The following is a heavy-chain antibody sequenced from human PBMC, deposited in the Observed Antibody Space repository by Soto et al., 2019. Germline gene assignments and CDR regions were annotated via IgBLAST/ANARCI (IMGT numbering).Heavy chain of an antibody. CDR2: ISDYNGNT. Sequence: QVQLVQSGAEVKKPGASVKVSCKASGYTFTSYGISWVRQAPGQGLEWMGWISDYNGNTNYAQKLQGRVTMTTDTSTSPAYMEVRSLRSDDTGVYYGARDKGDGSGSYYGYWGQGTLVTVSS. D-gene: IGHD3-10*01. CDR3: ARDKGDGSGSYYGY. V-gene: IGHV1-18*01. CDR1: GYTFTSYG. J-gene: IGHJ4*02.